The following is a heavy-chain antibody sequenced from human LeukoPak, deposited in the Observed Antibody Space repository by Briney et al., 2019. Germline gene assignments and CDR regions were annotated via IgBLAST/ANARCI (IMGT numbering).Heavy chain of an antibody. CDR1: GFTFSSYA. Sequence: GGSLRLSCAASGFTFSSYAMHWVRQAPGKGLEWVSYISSSGSIIYYADSVKGRFTISRDNAKNSLYLQMNSLRAEDTAVYYCARSHYYYYYMDVWGKGTTVTVSS. V-gene: IGHV3-48*04. CDR2: ISSSGSII. CDR3: ARSHYYYYYMDV. J-gene: IGHJ6*03.